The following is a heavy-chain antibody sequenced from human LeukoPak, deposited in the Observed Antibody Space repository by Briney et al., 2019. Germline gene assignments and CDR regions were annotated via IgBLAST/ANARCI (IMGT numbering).Heavy chain of an antibody. V-gene: IGHV3-30*02. D-gene: IGHD2-2*01. J-gene: IGHJ4*02. CDR2: IRYDGSNK. Sequence: PGGSLRLSCAASGFTFSSYGMNWVRQAPGQGLEWVAFIRYDGSNKYYADSVKGRFTISRDNSKNTLYLQTNSLRAEDTAVYYCAKGARVVVPFDYWGQGTLVTVSS. CDR1: GFTFSSYG. CDR3: AKGARVVVPFDY.